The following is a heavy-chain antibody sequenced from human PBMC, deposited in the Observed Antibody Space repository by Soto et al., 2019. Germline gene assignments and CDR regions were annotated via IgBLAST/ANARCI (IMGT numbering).Heavy chain of an antibody. J-gene: IGHJ2*01. CDR2: INPDVRGT. D-gene: IGHD1-26*01. CDR1: GFTFSSYW. Sequence: EVQLVESGGGLVQPGGSLTLSCAASGFTFSSYWMHWVRQAPGKGVVWVSRINPDVRGTNYADSEKGRFTTSRDNAKNTLYLQMNSLRPEDTAVYYCARVGQGAWYFDLWGRGTLVTVSS. V-gene: IGHV3-74*01. CDR3: ARVGQGAWYFDL.